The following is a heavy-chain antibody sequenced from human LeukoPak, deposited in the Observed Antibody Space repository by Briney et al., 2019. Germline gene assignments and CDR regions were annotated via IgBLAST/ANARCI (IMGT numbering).Heavy chain of an antibody. Sequence: GGSLRLSCAASGFTFSTYGMHWVRQAPGKGLEWVTVIWHDGSHRDYADSVKGRFTISRDNSKNTLYLQMNDLRAEDTAVYFCVRGWGSNVYASAFDVWGQGTMVTVSS. V-gene: IGHV3-33*01. J-gene: IGHJ3*01. CDR3: VRGWGSNVYASAFDV. D-gene: IGHD3-16*01. CDR1: GFTFSTYG. CDR2: IWHDGSHR.